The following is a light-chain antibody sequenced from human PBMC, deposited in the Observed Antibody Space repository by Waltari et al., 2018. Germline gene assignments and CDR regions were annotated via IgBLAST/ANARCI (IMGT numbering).Light chain of an antibody. CDR2: GGS. Sequence: EVVLTQSPGTLSLSPGERATLSCRASQNIGNNYLSWYQQKPGQAPRLLIYGGSTRATGIPDGFSGSGSGTDFTLTISRLEPEDFAVYYCQQYSSSPGFGPGTKVAIK. V-gene: IGKV3-20*01. CDR3: QQYSSSPG. J-gene: IGKJ3*01. CDR1: QNIGNNY.